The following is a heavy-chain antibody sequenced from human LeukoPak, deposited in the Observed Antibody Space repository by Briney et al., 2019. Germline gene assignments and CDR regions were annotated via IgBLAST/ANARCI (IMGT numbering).Heavy chain of an antibody. D-gene: IGHD5-18*01. CDR3: AKVSKGTAMVRGIDY. J-gene: IGHJ4*02. Sequence: GGSLRLSCAASGFTFSTYAMNWVRQAPGKGLEWVSAISGSGGSTYYADSVKGRFTISRDNSKNTLYLQMNSLRAEDTAVYYCAKVSKGTAMVRGIDYWGQGTLVTVSS. CDR1: GFTFSTYA. V-gene: IGHV3-23*01. CDR2: ISGSGGST.